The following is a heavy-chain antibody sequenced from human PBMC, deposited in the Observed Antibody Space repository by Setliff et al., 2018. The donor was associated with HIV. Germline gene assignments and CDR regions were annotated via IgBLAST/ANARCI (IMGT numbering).Heavy chain of an antibody. CDR2: INYNGVST. V-gene: IGHV3-23*01. CDR3: ARDPLVGAPDYFDY. CDR1: GFTFSNYD. Sequence: GGSLRLSCAASGFTFSNYDMNWFRQAPGKGPEWVSNINYNGVSTYYADSVKGRFTISRDFSDNTLYLQMNSLRPEDTAMYYCARDPLVGAPDYFDYWGQGTLVTVPQ. D-gene: IGHD1-26*01. J-gene: IGHJ4*02.